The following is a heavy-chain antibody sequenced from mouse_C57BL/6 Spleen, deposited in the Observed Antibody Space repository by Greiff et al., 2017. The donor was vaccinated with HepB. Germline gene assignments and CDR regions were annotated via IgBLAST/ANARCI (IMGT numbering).Heavy chain of an antibody. CDR1: GFTFSDYG. V-gene: IGHV5-17*01. Sequence: DVMLVESGGGLVKPGGSLKLSCAASGFTFSDYGMHWVRQAPEKGLEWVAYISSGSSTIYYAETVKGRFTISRDNAKNTLFLQMTSLRSEDTAMYYCARRDGYAMDYWGQGTSVTVSS. D-gene: IGHD3-3*01. CDR3: ARRDGYAMDY. J-gene: IGHJ4*01. CDR2: ISSGSSTI.